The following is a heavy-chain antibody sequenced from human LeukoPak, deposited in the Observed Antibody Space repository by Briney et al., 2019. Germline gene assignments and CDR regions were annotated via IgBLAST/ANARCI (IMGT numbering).Heavy chain of an antibody. Sequence: GGSLRLSCAASGFTFSSYGMSWVRQAPGKGLAWVSTISGCGGSTYYADSVKGRFTMPRDNSKNTLYLQMNSLRAEDTAVYYCAKARDFWSGYYTDFDYWGQGTLVTVSS. CDR3: AKARDFWSGYYTDFDY. V-gene: IGHV3-23*01. D-gene: IGHD3-3*01. CDR1: GFTFSSYG. J-gene: IGHJ4*02. CDR2: ISGCGGST.